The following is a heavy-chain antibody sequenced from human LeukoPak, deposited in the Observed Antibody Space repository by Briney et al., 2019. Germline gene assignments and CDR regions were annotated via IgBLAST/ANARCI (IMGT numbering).Heavy chain of an antibody. V-gene: IGHV3-30-3*01. CDR2: ISYDGSNK. D-gene: IGHD6-19*01. CDR3: ARTSSGWYVPTLAFDI. Sequence: HPGGSLRLSCAASGFTFSSYAMHWVRQAPGKGLEWVAVISYDGSNKYYADSVKGRFTISRDNSKNTLYLQMNSLRAEDTAVYYCARTSSGWYVPTLAFDIWGQGTMVTVSS. CDR1: GFTFSSYA. J-gene: IGHJ3*02.